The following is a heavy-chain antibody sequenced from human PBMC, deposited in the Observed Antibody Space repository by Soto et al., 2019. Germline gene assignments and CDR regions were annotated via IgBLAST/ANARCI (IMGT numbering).Heavy chain of an antibody. Sequence: ASVKVSCKASGYTFTGNYIHWVRQAPGQGLEWMGWVNPDNGGTTSAQKFQGRVTMTRDTSVTTAYMELSRLTSDDTAVYYCARDPRPPSGWLGFWEYGMDVWGEGTTVTVSS. CDR2: VNPDNGGT. J-gene: IGHJ6*04. V-gene: IGHV1-2*02. D-gene: IGHD3-3*01. CDR1: GYTFTGNY. CDR3: ARDPRPPSGWLGFWEYGMDV.